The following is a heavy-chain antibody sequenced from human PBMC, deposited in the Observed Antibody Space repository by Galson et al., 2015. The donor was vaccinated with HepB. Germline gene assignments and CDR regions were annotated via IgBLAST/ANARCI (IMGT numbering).Heavy chain of an antibody. CDR3: ARDPGYYDSSGYYGYFDY. CDR2: IIPILGIA. D-gene: IGHD3-22*01. CDR1: GGTFSSYA. V-gene: IGHV1-69*04. Sequence: SVKVSCKASGGTFSSYAISWVRQAPGQGLEWMGRIIPILGIANYAQKFQGRVTITADKSTSTAYMELSSLRSEDTAVYYCARDPGYYDSSGYYGYFDYWGQGTLVTVSS. J-gene: IGHJ4*02.